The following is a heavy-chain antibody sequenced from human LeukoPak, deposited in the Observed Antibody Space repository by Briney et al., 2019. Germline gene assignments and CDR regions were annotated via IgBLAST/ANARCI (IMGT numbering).Heavy chain of an antibody. V-gene: IGHV1-2*04. CDR1: GYTFTGYY. CDR3: ARGITGTGYYGMDV. Sequence: ASVKVSCKAFGYTFTGYYMHWVRQAPGQGLEWMGWINPNSGGTNYAQKFQGWVTMTRDTSISTAYMELSRLRSDDTAVYYCARGITGTGYYGMDVWGQGTTVTVSS. J-gene: IGHJ6*02. CDR2: INPNSGGT. D-gene: IGHD1-20*01.